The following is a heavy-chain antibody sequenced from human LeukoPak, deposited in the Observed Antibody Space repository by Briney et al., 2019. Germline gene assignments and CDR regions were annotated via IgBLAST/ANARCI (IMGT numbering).Heavy chain of an antibody. CDR3: ARGRYSGSTYCFDY. J-gene: IGHJ4*02. Sequence: PGGSLRLSCAVSGLNFRSYYISWVRQAPGNGLEWVANKNQDGRDKYYVDSVKGRFTISRDNAKNSIYLQMNSLRADDTSVYYCARGRYSGSTYCFDYWGQGTLVTVSS. CDR2: KNQDGRDK. CDR1: GLNFRSYY. V-gene: IGHV3-7*01. D-gene: IGHD1-26*01.